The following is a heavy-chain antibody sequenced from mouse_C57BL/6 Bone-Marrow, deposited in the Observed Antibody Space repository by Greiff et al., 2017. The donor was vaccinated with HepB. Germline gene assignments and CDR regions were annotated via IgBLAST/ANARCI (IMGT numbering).Heavy chain of an antibody. Sequence: QVQLQHPGAELVKPGASVKLSCKASGYTFTSYWMHWVKQRPGQGLEWIGMIHPNSGSTNYNEKFKSKATLTVDKSSSTAYMQLSSLTSEDSAVYYCARCTTVVGAMDYWGQGTSVTVSS. D-gene: IGHD1-1*01. V-gene: IGHV1-64*01. J-gene: IGHJ4*01. CDR2: IHPNSGST. CDR3: ARCTTVVGAMDY. CDR1: GYTFTSYW.